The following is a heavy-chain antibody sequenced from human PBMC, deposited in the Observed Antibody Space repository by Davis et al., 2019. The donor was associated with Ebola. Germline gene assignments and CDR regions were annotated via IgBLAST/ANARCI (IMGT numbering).Heavy chain of an antibody. CDR2: ISAYNGNT. Sequence: ASVKVSCKASGYTFTSYGISWVRQAPGQGLEWMGWISAYNGNTNYAQKFQGWVTMTRDTSISTAYMELSRLRSDDTAVYYCARDAYYDSSGYSWYYGMDVWGQGTTVTVSS. V-gene: IGHV1-18*01. CDR1: GYTFTSYG. D-gene: IGHD3-22*01. CDR3: ARDAYYDSSGYSWYYGMDV. J-gene: IGHJ6*02.